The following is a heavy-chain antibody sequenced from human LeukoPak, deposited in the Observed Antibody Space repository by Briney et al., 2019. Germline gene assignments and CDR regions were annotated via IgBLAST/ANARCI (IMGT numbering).Heavy chain of an antibody. Sequence: SVKVSCKASGGTFSSYAISWVRQAPGQGLEWMGRIIPIFGTANYAQKFQGRVTITTDESTSTAYMELSSLRSEDTAVYYCARCGSSSSTSCSPAYWGQGTLVTVSS. CDR2: IIPIFGTA. D-gene: IGHD2-2*01. J-gene: IGHJ4*02. CDR3: ARCGSSSSTSCSPAY. V-gene: IGHV1-69*05. CDR1: GGTFSSYA.